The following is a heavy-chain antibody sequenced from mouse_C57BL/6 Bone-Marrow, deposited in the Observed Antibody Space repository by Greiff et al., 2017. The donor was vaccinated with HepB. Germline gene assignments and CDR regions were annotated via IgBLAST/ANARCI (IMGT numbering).Heavy chain of an antibody. CDR1: GYSITSGYD. D-gene: IGHD3-2*02. J-gene: IGHJ3*01. Sequence: EVKLVESGPGMVKPSQSLSLTCTVTGYSITSGYDWHWIRHFPGNKLEWMGYISYSGSTNYNPSLKSRISITHDTSKNHFFLKLNSVTTEDTATYYCARTYSSGYGFAYWGQGTLVTVSA. CDR2: ISYSGST. V-gene: IGHV3-1*01. CDR3: ARTYSSGYGFAY.